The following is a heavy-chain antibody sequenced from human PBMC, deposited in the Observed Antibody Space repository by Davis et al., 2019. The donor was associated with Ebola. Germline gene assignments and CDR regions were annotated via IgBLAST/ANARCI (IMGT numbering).Heavy chain of an antibody. D-gene: IGHD6-19*01. CDR3: ARRDSSGWYSDYYYYGMDV. J-gene: IGHJ6*02. CDR1: GFTFSSYA. Sequence: GESLKISCAASGFTFSSYAMHWVRQAPGKGLEWVAVISYDGSNKYYADSVKGRFTISRDNSKNTLYLQMNSLRAEDTAVYYCARRDSSGWYSDYYYYGMDVWGQGTTVTVSS. CDR2: ISYDGSNK. V-gene: IGHV3-30-3*01.